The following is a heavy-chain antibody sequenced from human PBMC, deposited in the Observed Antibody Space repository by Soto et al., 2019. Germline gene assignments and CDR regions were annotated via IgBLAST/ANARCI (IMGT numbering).Heavy chain of an antibody. CDR2: IIPIFGTA. CDR3: ARDRTTSRAFDI. J-gene: IGHJ3*02. D-gene: IGHD4-17*01. Sequence: SVKVSCKASGGTFSSYAISWVRQAPGQGLEWMGGIIPIFGTANYAQKFQGRVTITADKSTSTAYMELSSLRSEDTAVYYCARDRTTSRAFDIWGQGTMVTVSS. CDR1: GGTFSSYA. V-gene: IGHV1-69*06.